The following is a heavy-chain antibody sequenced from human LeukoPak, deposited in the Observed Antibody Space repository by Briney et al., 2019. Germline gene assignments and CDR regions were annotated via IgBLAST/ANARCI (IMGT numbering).Heavy chain of an antibody. J-gene: IGHJ3*02. CDR2: IWYGGSNK. Sequence: GGSLRLSCAASGFTFSSYGMHWVRQAPGKGLEWVAVIWYGGSNKYYADSVKGRFTISRDNSKNTLYLQMNSLRAEDTAVYYCAKGDDAFDIWGQGTMVTVSS. V-gene: IGHV3-30*02. CDR1: GFTFSSYG. CDR3: AKGDDAFDI.